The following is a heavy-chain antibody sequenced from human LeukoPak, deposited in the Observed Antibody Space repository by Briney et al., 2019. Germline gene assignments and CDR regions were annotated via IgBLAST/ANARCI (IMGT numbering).Heavy chain of an antibody. CDR2: INPNSGGT. V-gene: IGHV1-2*02. J-gene: IGHJ4*02. CDR3: ASAYDSSGLDYFDY. Sequence: VASVNVSCKASGYTFTGYYMHWVRQAPGQGLEWMGWINPNSGGTNYAQKFQGRVTMTRDTSISTAYMELSRLRSDDTAVYYCASAYDSSGLDYFDYWGQGTLVTVSS. D-gene: IGHD3-22*01. CDR1: GYTFTGYY.